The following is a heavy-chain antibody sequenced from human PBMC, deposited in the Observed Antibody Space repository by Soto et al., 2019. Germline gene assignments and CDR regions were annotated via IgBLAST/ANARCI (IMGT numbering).Heavy chain of an antibody. CDR2: ISSSSSYI. CDR1: GVTFSSYS. J-gene: IGHJ6*02. V-gene: IGHV3-21*01. CDR3: ARHIGPYGMDV. Sequence: PGGSLRLSCAASGVTFSSYSMNWVRQAPGKGLEWVSSISSSSSYIYYADSVKGRFTVSRDNAKNSLYLQMNSLRAEDTAVYYCARHIGPYGMDVWGQAPPVTVS.